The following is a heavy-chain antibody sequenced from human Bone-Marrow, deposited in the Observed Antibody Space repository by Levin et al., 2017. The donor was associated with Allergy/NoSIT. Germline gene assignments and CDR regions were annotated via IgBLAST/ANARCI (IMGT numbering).Heavy chain of an antibody. CDR1: GFTFSNAW. Sequence: SGGSLRLSCAASGFTFSNAWMSWVRQAPGKGLEWVGRIKSKTDGGTIEYAAPVKGRFTISRDDSKNTLSLQMNSLKTEDTAVYYCTTYSSSWYYFDYWGQGTLVTVSS. J-gene: IGHJ4*02. D-gene: IGHD6-13*01. CDR3: TTYSSSWYYFDY. V-gene: IGHV3-15*01. CDR2: IKSKTDGGTI.